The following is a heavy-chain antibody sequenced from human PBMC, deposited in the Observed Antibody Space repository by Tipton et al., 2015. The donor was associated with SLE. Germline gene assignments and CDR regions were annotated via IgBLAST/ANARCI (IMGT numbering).Heavy chain of an antibody. CDR2: IYYSGST. CDR3: ARGATEDAFDI. J-gene: IGHJ3*02. Sequence: TLSLTCTVSGGSISSHYWSWIRRPPGKGLEWIGYIYYSGSTNYNPSLKSRVTISVDTSKNQFSLKLSSVTAADTAVYYCARGATEDAFDIWGQGTMVTVSS. V-gene: IGHV4-59*11. CDR1: GGSISSHY.